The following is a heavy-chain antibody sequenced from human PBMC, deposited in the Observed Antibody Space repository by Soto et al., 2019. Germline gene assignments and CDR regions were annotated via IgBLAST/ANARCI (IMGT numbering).Heavy chain of an antibody. Sequence: PGGSLRLSCAASGFTFSSYGMHWVRQAPGKGLERVAVISYDGSNKYYADSVKGRFTISRDNSKNTRYLQMNSLRAEDTVVYYCAKALLRALWSYSYYYGLDVWGQGTTVTVSS. CDR2: ISYDGSNK. D-gene: IGHD5-18*01. CDR3: AKALLRALWSYSYYYGLDV. V-gene: IGHV3-30*18. J-gene: IGHJ6*02. CDR1: GFTFSSYG.